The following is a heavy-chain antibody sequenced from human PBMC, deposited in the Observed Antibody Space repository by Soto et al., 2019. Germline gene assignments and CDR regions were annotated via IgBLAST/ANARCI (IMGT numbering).Heavy chain of an antibody. J-gene: IGHJ5*02. CDR1: GYTFTSYG. Sequence: ASVTVSCKASGYTFTSYGISWVRQAPGQGLEWMGWISAYNGNTNYAQKLQGRVTMTRDTSTSTVYMELSSLRSEDTAVYYCAREVYGPSIAATPLNWFDPWGQGTLVTVSS. CDR2: ISAYNGNT. V-gene: IGHV1-18*01. D-gene: IGHD6-25*01. CDR3: AREVYGPSIAATPLNWFDP.